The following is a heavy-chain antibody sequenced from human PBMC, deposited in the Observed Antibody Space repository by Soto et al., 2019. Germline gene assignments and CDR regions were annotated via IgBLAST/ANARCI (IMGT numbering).Heavy chain of an antibody. V-gene: IGHV1-69*12. Sequence: QVQLVQSGAEVKKPGSSVKVSCKASGGTFSSYAISWVRQAPGQGLEWMGGIIPIFGTANYAQKFQGRVTITADESPSKAYMELSSLRSEDTAVYYCASQLRFLEWLLGGHLGYWGQGTLVTVSS. CDR3: ASQLRFLEWLLGGHLGY. D-gene: IGHD3-3*01. CDR2: IIPIFGTA. CDR1: GGTFSSYA. J-gene: IGHJ4*02.